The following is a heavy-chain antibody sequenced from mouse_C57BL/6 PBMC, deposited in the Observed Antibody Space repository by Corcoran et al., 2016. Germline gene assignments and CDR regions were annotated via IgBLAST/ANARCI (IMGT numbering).Heavy chain of an antibody. D-gene: IGHD3-2*02. J-gene: IGHJ2*01. CDR1: GYTFTTYG. Sequence: QIQLVQSGPELKKPGETVKISCKASGYTFTTYGMSWVKQAPGKGLKWMGWINTYSGVPTYADDFKGRFAFSLETSASTAYLQINNLKNEDTATYCCARGQLRLPDYWGQGTTLTVSS. CDR2: INTYSGVP. CDR3: ARGQLRLPDY. V-gene: IGHV9-3*01.